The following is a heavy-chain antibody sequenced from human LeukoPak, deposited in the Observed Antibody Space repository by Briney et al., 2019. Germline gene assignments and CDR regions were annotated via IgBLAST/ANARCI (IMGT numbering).Heavy chain of an antibody. D-gene: IGHD6-19*01. CDR1: GYTFTSYY. V-gene: IGHV1-46*01. Sequence: ASVKVSCKASGYTFTSYYMHWVRQAPGQGLEWMGIINPSGGSTSYAQKFQGRVTMTRDASTSTVYMELSSLRSEDTAVYYCAAISYSSGTDYWGQGTLVTVSS. CDR2: INPSGGST. CDR3: AAISYSSGTDY. J-gene: IGHJ4*02.